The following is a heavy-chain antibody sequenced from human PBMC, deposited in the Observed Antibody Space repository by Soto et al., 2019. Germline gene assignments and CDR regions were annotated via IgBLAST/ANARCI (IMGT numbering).Heavy chain of an antibody. D-gene: IGHD6-13*01. CDR3: ARHPERIAQIGWFDP. CDR2: MSSSSSSI. CDR1: GGTFVSHG. V-gene: IGHV3-48*01. Sequence: GGLLRLPRGALGGTFVSHGVHCVRQAPGKGLEWGSYMSSSSSSIYYADSVKGRLTIYRDNAKNSLYLQMNSLRAEDTAVYYCARHPERIAQIGWFDPWGQGTLGTVSS. J-gene: IGHJ5*02.